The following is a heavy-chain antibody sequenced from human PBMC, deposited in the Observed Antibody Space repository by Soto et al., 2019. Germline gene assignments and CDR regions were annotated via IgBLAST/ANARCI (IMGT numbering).Heavy chain of an antibody. CDR3: TRDALPARFGEPGGWTKPNWFDP. CDR2: IRSKAYGGTT. J-gene: IGHJ5*02. V-gene: IGHV3-49*03. CDR1: GFTFGDYA. Sequence: EVQLVESGGGLVQPGRSLRLSCTASGFTFGDYAMSWFRQAPGKGLEWVGFIRSKAYGGTTEYAASVKGRFTISRDDSKSIAYLQMNSLKTEDTAVYYCTRDALPARFGEPGGWTKPNWFDPWGQGTLVTVSS. D-gene: IGHD3-10*01.